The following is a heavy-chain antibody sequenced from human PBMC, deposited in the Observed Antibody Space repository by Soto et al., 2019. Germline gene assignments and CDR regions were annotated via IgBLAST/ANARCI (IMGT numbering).Heavy chain of an antibody. CDR3: ARVAAAGKGRYYYMDV. V-gene: IGHV5-51*01. J-gene: IGHJ6*03. Sequence: GESLKISCKGSGYSFTSYWIGWVRQMPGKGLEWMGIIYPGDSDTRYSPSFQGQVTISADKSISTAYLQWSSLKASDTAMYYCARVAAAGKGRYYYMDVWGKGTTVTVSS. CDR2: IYPGDSDT. CDR1: GYSFTSYW. D-gene: IGHD6-13*01.